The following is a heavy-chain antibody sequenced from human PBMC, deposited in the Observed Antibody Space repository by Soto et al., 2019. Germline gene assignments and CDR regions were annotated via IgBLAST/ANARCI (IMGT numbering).Heavy chain of an antibody. CDR1: GFTFSDYG. J-gene: IGHJ3*02. Sequence: GGSLRLSCAASGFTFSDYGMHWVRQAPGKGLEWVAVISYEGSNKYYADSVKGRFTISRDNSKNTVYLHMNSLRAEDTAVYYCAKGWPAYSSSWFAFAICGEGTTVTVS. CDR3: AKGWPAYSSSWFAFAI. CDR2: ISYEGSNK. D-gene: IGHD6-13*01. V-gene: IGHV3-30*18.